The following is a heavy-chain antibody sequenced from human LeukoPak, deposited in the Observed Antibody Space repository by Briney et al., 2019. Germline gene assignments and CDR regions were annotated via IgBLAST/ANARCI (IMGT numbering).Heavy chain of an antibody. CDR1: GFTFSNHW. CDR2: INRGGSRT. Sequence: GGSLRLSCAASGFTFSNHWMHWIRQAPGKGLMWVSRINRGGSRTDYADSVKGRFTISRDNSKNTLYLQMNSLRPEDTAAYYCAKVGIVGATTSAYFEYWGQGTLVTVSS. D-gene: IGHD1-26*01. V-gene: IGHV3-74*01. CDR3: AKVGIVGATTSAYFEY. J-gene: IGHJ4*02.